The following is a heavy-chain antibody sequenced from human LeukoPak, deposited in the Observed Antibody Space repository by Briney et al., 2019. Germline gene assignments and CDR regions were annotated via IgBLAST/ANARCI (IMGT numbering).Heavy chain of an antibody. CDR1: GFTFSSYG. J-gene: IGHJ4*02. D-gene: IGHD3-10*01. CDR2: IRYDGSNK. CDR3: AKGGEANVLLWFGELLTPFDY. V-gene: IGHV3-30*02. Sequence: PGGSLRLSCAASGFTFSSYGMHWVRQAPGKGLEWVAFIRYDGSNKYYADSVKGRFTTSRDNSKNTLYLQMNSLRAEDTAVYYCAKGGEANVLLWFGELLTPFDYWGQGTLVTVSS.